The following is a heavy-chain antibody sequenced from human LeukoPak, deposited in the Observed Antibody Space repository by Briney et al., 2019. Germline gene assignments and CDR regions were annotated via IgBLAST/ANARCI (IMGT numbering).Heavy chain of an antibody. CDR3: ARDFGIAVAGTLFGAFDI. CDR2: IIPIFGTA. J-gene: IGHJ3*02. D-gene: IGHD6-19*01. V-gene: IGHV1-69*06. Sequence: SVKVSCKASGGTFSSYAISWVRQAPGQGLEWMGGIIPIFGTANYAQKFQGRVTITADKSTSTAYMELSSLRSEDTAVYYCARDFGIAVAGTLFGAFDIWGQGTMVTVSS. CDR1: GGTFSSYA.